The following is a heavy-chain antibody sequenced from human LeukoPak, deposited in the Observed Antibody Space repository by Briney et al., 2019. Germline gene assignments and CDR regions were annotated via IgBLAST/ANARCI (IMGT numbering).Heavy chain of an antibody. D-gene: IGHD1-26*01. CDR3: AREGSGSYVT. CDR2: IYTSGST. J-gene: IGHJ5*02. Sequence: SETLSVTFAVSGVSICRYYGSWIRQPAGKGLEWIGRIYTSGSTNYNPSLKSRVTMSVDTSKNQFSLKLSSVTAADTAVYYCAREGSGSYVTWGQGTLVTVSS. CDR1: GVSICRYY. V-gene: IGHV4-4*07.